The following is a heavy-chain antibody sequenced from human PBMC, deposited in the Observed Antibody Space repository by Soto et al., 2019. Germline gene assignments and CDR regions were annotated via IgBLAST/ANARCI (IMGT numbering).Heavy chain of an antibody. D-gene: IGHD3-10*01. CDR3: ATETDGARNYYYYGMDV. V-gene: IGHV1-69*06. J-gene: IGHJ6*02. CDR2: IIPIFGTA. Sequence: SVPVSCMPSGGTFRSYAIIWVRQAPGQALEWMGGIIPIFGTANYAQKFQGRVTITADKSTSTAYMELSSLRSEDTAVYYCATETDGARNYYYYGMDVWGQGTTVTVSS. CDR1: GGTFRSYA.